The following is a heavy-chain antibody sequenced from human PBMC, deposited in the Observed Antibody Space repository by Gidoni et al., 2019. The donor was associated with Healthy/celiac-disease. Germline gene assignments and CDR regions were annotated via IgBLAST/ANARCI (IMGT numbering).Heavy chain of an antibody. CDR1: GFTFSLSA. D-gene: IGHD3-3*01. CDR3: ARDLFPAPGAYYYYYYGMDV. V-gene: IGHV3-30-3*01. Sequence: QVPLVASGGGVVQPGRSLSLSCSASGFTFSLSAMHWVRQAPGKGLEWVAVISYDGSNKYYEDSVKGRFTISRDNSKNTLYLQMNSLRAEDTAVYYCARDLFPAPGAYYYYYYGMDVWGQGTTVTVSS. J-gene: IGHJ6*02. CDR2: ISYDGSNK.